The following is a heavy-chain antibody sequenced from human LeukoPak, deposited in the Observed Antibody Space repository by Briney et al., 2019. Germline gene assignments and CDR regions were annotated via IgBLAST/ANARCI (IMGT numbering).Heavy chain of an antibody. CDR3: ARGLVVTGHDY. CDR2: IYYSGST. J-gene: IGHJ4*02. CDR1: GGSISSYY. D-gene: IGHD2-21*02. Sequence: SETLSLTCTVSGGSISSYYWSWIRQPPGKGLEWIGYIYYSGSTYYNPSLKSRVTISADTSKNQFSLKLSSVTAADTAVYYCARGLVVTGHDYWGQGTLVTVSS. V-gene: IGHV4-59*12.